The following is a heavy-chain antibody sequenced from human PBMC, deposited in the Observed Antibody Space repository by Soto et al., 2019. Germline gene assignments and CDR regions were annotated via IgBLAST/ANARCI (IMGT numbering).Heavy chain of an antibody. D-gene: IGHD2-15*01. J-gene: IGHJ6*02. V-gene: IGHV1-18*01. CDR2: ISAYNGGT. Sequence: QVQLVQSGAEVKKPGASVKVSCKASGYTFTSYGISWVRQAPGQGLEWMGWISAYNGGTNYAQKFQGRVTMTRDTSISTAYMELSRLRSDDTAVYYCARDIVVVAATGYYYYYGMDVWGQGTTVTVSS. CDR1: GYTFTSYG. CDR3: ARDIVVVAATGYYYYYGMDV.